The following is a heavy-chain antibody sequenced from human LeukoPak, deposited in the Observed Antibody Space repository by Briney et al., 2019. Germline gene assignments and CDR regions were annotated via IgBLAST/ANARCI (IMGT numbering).Heavy chain of an antibody. Sequence: GASVKVSCKASGYTFTGYYMHWVRQAPGQGLEWMGWINPNSGGTNYAQKFQGRVTMTRDTSISTAYMELSRLRSDDTAVYYCARDHRRFLESNDCYYYGMDVWGQGTTVTVSS. J-gene: IGHJ6*02. CDR1: GYTFTGYY. D-gene: IGHD3-3*01. CDR2: INPNSGGT. CDR3: ARDHRRFLESNDCYYYGMDV. V-gene: IGHV1-2*02.